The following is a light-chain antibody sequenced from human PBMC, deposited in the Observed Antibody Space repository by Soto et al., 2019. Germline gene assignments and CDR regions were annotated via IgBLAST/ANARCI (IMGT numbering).Light chain of an antibody. CDR3: QQSYTNPRT. V-gene: IGKV1-39*01. J-gene: IGKJ1*01. Sequence: DIQMTQSPSTLSASLGDRVTITCRASQSISSWLAWYQQKPGKAPRLLINAASNLQSGVPSRFRGSGSETDFTLTITSLQPEDFVAYYCQQSYTNPRTFGQGTKVDIK. CDR1: QSISSW. CDR2: AAS.